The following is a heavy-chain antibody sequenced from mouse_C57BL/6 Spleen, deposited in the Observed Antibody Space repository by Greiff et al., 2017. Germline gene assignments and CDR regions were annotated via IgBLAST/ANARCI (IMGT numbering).Heavy chain of an antibody. D-gene: IGHD2-14*01. CDR3: SRVRRNYYAMDY. V-gene: IGHV6-6*01. Sequence: EVKLMESGGGLVQPGGSMKLSCAASGFTFSDAWMDWVRQSPEKGLEWVAEIRNKANNHATYYAESVKGRFTISRDDSKSSVYLQMNSLRAEDTCIYYCSRVRRNYYAMDYWGQGTSVTVSS. CDR1: GFTFSDAW. CDR2: IRNKANNHAT. J-gene: IGHJ4*01.